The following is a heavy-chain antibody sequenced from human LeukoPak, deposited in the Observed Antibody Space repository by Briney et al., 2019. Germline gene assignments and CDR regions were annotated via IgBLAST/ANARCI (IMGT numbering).Heavy chain of an antibody. CDR3: ARGAEVQLWSYYFDY. CDR1: GFTFSSYW. V-gene: IGHV3-7*01. D-gene: IGHD5-18*01. CDR2: IKQDGSSK. Sequence: PGGSLRLSCTASGFTFSSYWMSWVRQAPGKGLEWVCNIKQDGSSKNYVDSVKGRFTISRDNAKNSLYLQMNSLRAEDTAVYYCARGAEVQLWSYYFDYWGQGTLVTVSS. J-gene: IGHJ4*02.